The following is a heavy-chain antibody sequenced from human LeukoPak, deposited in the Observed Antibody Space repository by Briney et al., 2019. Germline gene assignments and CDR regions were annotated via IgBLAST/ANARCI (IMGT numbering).Heavy chain of an antibody. V-gene: IGHV3-21*01. D-gene: IGHD1-7*01. CDR1: GFTFSSYS. Sequence: GGSLRLSYAASGFTFSSYSMNWVRQAPGKGLEWVSCISSSSSYIYYPDSVRGRFTISRDNAKNSLYLQMNSLRAEDTAVYYCARAHNWKYGSFDFWGQGTLVTVSS. CDR2: ISSSSSYI. CDR3: ARAHNWKYGSFDF. J-gene: IGHJ4*02.